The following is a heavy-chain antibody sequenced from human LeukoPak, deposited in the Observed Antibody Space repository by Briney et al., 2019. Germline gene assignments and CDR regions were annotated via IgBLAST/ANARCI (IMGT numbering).Heavy chain of an antibody. CDR3: ARDLSVDRYFDWTRLSAEYFQH. D-gene: IGHD3-9*01. V-gene: IGHV3-21*04. J-gene: IGHJ1*01. CDR2: ITSTSSYV. Sequence: GGSLRLSCEASGFTFSTYNMNWVRQAPGKRLEWVSSITSTSSYVFYADSVKGRFTISRDNAKNSLYLQMNSLRAEDTAVYYCARDLSVDRYFDWTRLSAEYFQHWGQGTLVTVSS. CDR1: GFTFSTYN.